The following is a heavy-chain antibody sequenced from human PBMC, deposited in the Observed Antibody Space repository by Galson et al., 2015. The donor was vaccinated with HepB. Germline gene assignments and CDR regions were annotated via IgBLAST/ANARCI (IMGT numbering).Heavy chain of an antibody. CDR2: IWYDGSNK. Sequence: SLRLSCAASGFTFSSYGMHWVRQAPGKGLEWVAVIWYDGSNKYYADSVKGRFTISRGNSKNTLYLQMNSLRAEDTAVYYCARAGATGNWFDPWGQGTLVTVSS. D-gene: IGHD1-26*01. CDR3: ARAGATGNWFDP. CDR1: GFTFSSYG. V-gene: IGHV3-33*01. J-gene: IGHJ5*02.